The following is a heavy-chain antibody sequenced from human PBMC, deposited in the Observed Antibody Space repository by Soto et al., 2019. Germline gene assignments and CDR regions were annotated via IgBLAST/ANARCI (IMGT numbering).Heavy chain of an antibody. V-gene: IGHV3-23*01. CDR3: AKDKAPYYYDSSGYYGSFAFDI. D-gene: IGHD3-22*01. CDR1: GFTFSSYA. CDR2: ISGSGGST. Sequence: VGSLRLSCAASGFTFSSYAMSWVRQAPGKGLEWVSAISGSGGSTYYADSVKGRFTISRDNSKNTLYLQMNSLRAEDTAVYYCAKDKAPYYYDSSGYYGSFAFDIWGQGTMVTVSS. J-gene: IGHJ3*02.